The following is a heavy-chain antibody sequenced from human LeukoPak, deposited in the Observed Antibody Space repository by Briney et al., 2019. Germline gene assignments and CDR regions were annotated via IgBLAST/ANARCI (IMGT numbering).Heavy chain of an antibody. CDR1: GYTFTGYY. J-gene: IGHJ4*02. CDR3: ARDTTMVRGVIMGGLDY. V-gene: IGHV1-2*02. CDR2: INPNSGGT. Sequence: ASVKVSCKASGYTFTGYYMHWVRQAPGQGLEWMGWINPNSGGTNYAQKFQGRVTMTRDTSISTAYMELSRLRSDDTAVYYCARDTTMVRGVIMGGLDYWGQGTLDTVSS. D-gene: IGHD3-10*01.